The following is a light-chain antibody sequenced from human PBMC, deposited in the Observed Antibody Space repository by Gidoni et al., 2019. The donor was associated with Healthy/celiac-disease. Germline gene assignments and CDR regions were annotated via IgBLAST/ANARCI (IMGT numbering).Light chain of an antibody. Sequence: EIVLTQSPGTLSLSPGERATLACRASQSVSNSYLAWYQQKPGQAPRLLMYGASSRAIGIPDRFRGSGSGTDFTLTISRLEPEDSAVYYCQQYGSSPLTFGGGTKVEIK. V-gene: IGKV3-20*01. J-gene: IGKJ4*01. CDR2: GAS. CDR1: QSVSNSY. CDR3: QQYGSSPLT.